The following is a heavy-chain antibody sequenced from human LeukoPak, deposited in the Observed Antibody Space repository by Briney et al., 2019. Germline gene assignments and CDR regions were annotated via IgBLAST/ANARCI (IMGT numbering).Heavy chain of an antibody. CDR1: GLTFCSYS. CDR3: ARGSSGGDY. J-gene: IGHJ4*02. Sequence: KSGGSLRLSCAASGLTFCSYSMNWVRQAPGGGLEWVSSIRSSNGYIYYADSVKGRFTISRDNAKNSVYLQMNSLRAEDTAVYYCARGSSGGDYWGQGTLVTVSS. D-gene: IGHD3-16*01. CDR2: IRSSNGYI. V-gene: IGHV3-21*01.